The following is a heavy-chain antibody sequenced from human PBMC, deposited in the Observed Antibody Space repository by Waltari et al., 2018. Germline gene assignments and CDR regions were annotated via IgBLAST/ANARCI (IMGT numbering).Heavy chain of an antibody. V-gene: IGHV4-34*01. Sequence: QVQLQQWGAGLLKPSETLSLTCAVYGGSFSGYYWSWIRQPPGKGLERIGEINHSGSTNYNPSLKSRVTISVDTSKNQFSLKLSSVTAADTAVYYCARIPAAIWYYYYMDVWGKGTTVTVSS. CDR1: GGSFSGYY. J-gene: IGHJ6*03. D-gene: IGHD2-2*01. CDR2: INHSGST. CDR3: ARIPAAIWYYYYMDV.